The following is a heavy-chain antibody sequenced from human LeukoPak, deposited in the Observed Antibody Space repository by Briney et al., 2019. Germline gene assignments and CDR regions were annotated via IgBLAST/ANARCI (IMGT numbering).Heavy chain of an antibody. Sequence: SETLSLTCAVYGGSFSGYYWSWIRQPPGKGLEWIGEINHSGSTNYNPSLKSRVTISVDTSKNKFSLKLSSVTAADTAVYYCARGRYKYPFDYWGQGTLVTVSS. CDR1: GGSFSGYY. CDR3: ARGRYKYPFDY. V-gene: IGHV4-34*01. J-gene: IGHJ4*02. D-gene: IGHD3-16*02. CDR2: INHSGST.